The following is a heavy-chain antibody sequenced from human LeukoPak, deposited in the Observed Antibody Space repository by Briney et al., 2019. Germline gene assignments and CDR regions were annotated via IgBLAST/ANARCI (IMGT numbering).Heavy chain of an antibody. V-gene: IGHV4-34*01. CDR2: INHSGST. Sequence: SETLSLTCAVYGGSFSGYYWSWIRQPPGKGLEWIGEINHSGSTNYNPSLKSRVTISVDTPKNQFSLKLSSVTAADTAVYYCAREPFYGDYVSGYWGQGTLVTVSS. D-gene: IGHD4-17*01. J-gene: IGHJ4*02. CDR3: AREPFYGDYVSGY. CDR1: GGSFSGYY.